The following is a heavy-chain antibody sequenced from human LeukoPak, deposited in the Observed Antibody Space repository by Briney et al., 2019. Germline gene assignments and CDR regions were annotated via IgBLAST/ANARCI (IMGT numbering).Heavy chain of an antibody. CDR1: GFTFSSYW. CDR3: VRDYLFAFDI. CDR2: ITLGGAT. V-gene: IGHV3-48*01. D-gene: IGHD2/OR15-2a*01. Sequence: PGGSLRLSCAASGFTFSSYWMNWVRQAPGKGLEWLSFITLGGATYYAGSVKGRFTISRDNAKNSLYLQMNSLRADDTAVYYCVRDYLFAFDIWGQGTMVTVSS. J-gene: IGHJ3*02.